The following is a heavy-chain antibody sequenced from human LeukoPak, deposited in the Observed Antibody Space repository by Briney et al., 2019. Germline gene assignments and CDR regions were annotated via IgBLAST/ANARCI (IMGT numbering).Heavy chain of an antibody. CDR3: AKEKRLGWYADY. Sequence: GGSLRLSCAASGFTFSSYAMHWVRQAPGKGLEWVALISYHGSNKYYADSVKGRFTISRDSSKNTLYLQMNSLRAEDTALYYCAKEKRLGWYADYWGQGTLVTVSS. CDR1: GFTFSSYA. CDR2: ISYHGSNK. D-gene: IGHD6-19*01. J-gene: IGHJ4*02. V-gene: IGHV3-30*04.